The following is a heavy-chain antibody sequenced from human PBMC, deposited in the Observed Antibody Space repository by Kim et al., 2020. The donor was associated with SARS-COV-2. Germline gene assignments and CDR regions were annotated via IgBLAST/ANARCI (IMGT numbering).Heavy chain of an antibody. CDR1: GYSFTGYY. CDR3: TTADMGSFGAVINVGYYFD. J-gene: IGHJ4*01. V-gene: IGHV1-2*06. Sequence: ASVKVSCKTSGYSFTGYYIHWVRQAPGQGLEWMGRINPNSGGTNYAQNFHGRVSMTRDTSISTAYLELSRLRSDDTAVYYCTTADMGSFGAVINVGYYFD. D-gene: IGHD3-16*02. CDR2: INPNSGGT.